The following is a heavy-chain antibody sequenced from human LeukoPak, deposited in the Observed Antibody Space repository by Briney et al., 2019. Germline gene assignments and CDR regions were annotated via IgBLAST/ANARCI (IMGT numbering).Heavy chain of an antibody. J-gene: IGHJ4*02. CDR3: AKGLGTGSVLARPLHY. V-gene: IGHV3-30*18. D-gene: IGHD3-10*01. CDR1: GFPFSTYD. CDR2: ISSDGYRT. Sequence: RGSLRLSCAASGFPFSTYDMHWVRQAPDKGLQWVAVISSDGYRTDYPDSVRGRFTISRDNFKNTVDLQMISVTAEDTAMYFCAKGLGTGSVLARPLHYWGQGTLVTVTS.